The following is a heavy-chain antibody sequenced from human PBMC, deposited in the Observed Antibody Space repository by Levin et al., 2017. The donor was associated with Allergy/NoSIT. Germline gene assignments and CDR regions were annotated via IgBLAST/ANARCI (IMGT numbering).Heavy chain of an antibody. V-gene: IGHV4-61*02. D-gene: IGHD2-15*01. CDR2: VHSRGNT. CDR3: AREIEEVETVTPGVYHYFYCMDV. CDR1: GGSISSSDYY. Sequence: NTSETLSLTCNVSGGSISSSDYYWSWIRQPAGEGLEWIGRVHSRGNTKYNPSLKSRLFISLDTSKNQFSLDLTSVAAADTAIYYCAREIEEVETVTPGVYHYFYCMDVWGKGTTVTVSS. J-gene: IGHJ6*03.